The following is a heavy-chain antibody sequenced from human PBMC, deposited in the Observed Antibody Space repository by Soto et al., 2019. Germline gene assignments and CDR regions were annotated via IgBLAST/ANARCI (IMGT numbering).Heavy chain of an antibody. CDR2: VSTSGRST. J-gene: IGHJ4*02. CDR3: VKQAHGLDGVAFDY. Sequence: GGSLRLSCSASGFIFSESTIYWVRQVPGKGLEAISAVSTSGRSTYYADSVKDRFTISRDNSKNTLFLQMGSLRPGDTAIYYCVKQAHGLDGVAFDYWGQGTQVTVSS. CDR1: GFIFSEST. D-gene: IGHD2-15*01. V-gene: IGHV3-64D*06.